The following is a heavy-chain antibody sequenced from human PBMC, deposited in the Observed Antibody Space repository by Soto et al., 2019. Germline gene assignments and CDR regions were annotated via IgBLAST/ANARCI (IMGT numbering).Heavy chain of an antibody. Sequence: SETLSLTCTVSGDSISSSTYYWGWIRQSPGKGLEWIGNIHYSGSTYYNPSLKSRVTISVDTSKNQFSLKLSSVTAADTAVYYCASCYYVSGDYRSFDYWGQGTLVTVSS. V-gene: IGHV4-39*01. J-gene: IGHJ4*02. CDR2: IHYSGST. CDR1: GDSISSSTYY. CDR3: ASCYYVSGDYRSFDY. D-gene: IGHD3-10*01.